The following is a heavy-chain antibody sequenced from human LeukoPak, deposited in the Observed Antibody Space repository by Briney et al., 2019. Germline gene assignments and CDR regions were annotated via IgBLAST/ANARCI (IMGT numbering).Heavy chain of an antibody. Sequence: SETLSLTCTVSGSSISSNSDYWGWIRQPPGKGLEWIGSIYYSGSTYYNPSLKSRVTISVDTSKSQFSLKLSSVTAADTAVYYCARDMSSYSSSWYDGFDHWGQGTLVTVSS. CDR3: ARDMSSYSSSWYDGFDH. D-gene: IGHD6-13*01. J-gene: IGHJ4*02. CDR1: GSSISSNSDY. CDR2: IYYSGST. V-gene: IGHV4-39*07.